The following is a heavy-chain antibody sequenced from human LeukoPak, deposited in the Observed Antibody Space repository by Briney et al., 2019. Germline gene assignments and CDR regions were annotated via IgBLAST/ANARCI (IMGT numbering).Heavy chain of an antibody. Sequence: GGSLRLSCAASGFTFSTYGMHWVRQAPGKGLEWVAVISYDGSNKYYTDSVKGRFTISRDNSKNTLYLQMNSLRAEDTAVYYCAKIDLSIYDILAGYYRAGHFDYWGQGTLVTVSS. CDR2: ISYDGSNK. CDR3: AKIDLSIYDILAGYYRAGHFDY. J-gene: IGHJ4*02. CDR1: GFTFSTYG. D-gene: IGHD3-9*01. V-gene: IGHV3-30*18.